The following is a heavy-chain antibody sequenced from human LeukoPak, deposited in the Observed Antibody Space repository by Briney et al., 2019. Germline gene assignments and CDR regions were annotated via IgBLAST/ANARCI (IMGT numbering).Heavy chain of an antibody. CDR3: ARLVEIATIRPLYYFDY. D-gene: IGHD5-24*01. V-gene: IGHV4-4*07. Sequence: PSETLSLTCTVSGGSISSYSWSWIRQPAGKGLEWIGRVIASGTTNYNPSLKSRVTMSVDTSKNQFSLRVSSVTAADTAVYYCARLVEIATIRPLYYFDYWRQGTLVTVSS. CDR1: GGSISSYS. CDR2: VIASGTT. J-gene: IGHJ4*02.